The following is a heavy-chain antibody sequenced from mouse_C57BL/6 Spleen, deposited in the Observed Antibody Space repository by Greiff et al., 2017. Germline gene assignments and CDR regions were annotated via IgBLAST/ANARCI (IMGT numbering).Heavy chain of an antibody. J-gene: IGHJ3*01. CDR2: IDPENGDT. CDR1: GFNIKDDY. D-gene: IGHD1-1*01. V-gene: IGHV14-4*01. CDR3: TTARRNYYGSSYPFAY. Sequence: VQLQQSGAELVRPGASVKLSCTASGFNIKDDYMHWVKQRPEQGLEWIGWIDPENGDTEYASKFQGKAPITADTSSNTAYLQLSSLTSEDTAVYYCTTARRNYYGSSYPFAYWGQGTLVTVSA.